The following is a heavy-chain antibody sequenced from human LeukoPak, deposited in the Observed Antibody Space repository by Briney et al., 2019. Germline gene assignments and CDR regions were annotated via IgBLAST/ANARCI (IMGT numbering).Heavy chain of an antibody. D-gene: IGHD2-15*01. CDR2: INHSGST. CDR3: ARGNDRVVVAATHRRWFDP. CDR1: GGTFSGYY. Sequence: SETLSLTCAVYGGTFSGYYWSWIRQPPGKGLEWIGEINHSGSTNYNPSLKSRVTISVDTPKNQFSLKLSSVTAADTAVYYCARGNDRVVVAATHRRWFDPWGQGTLDTVSS. J-gene: IGHJ5*02. V-gene: IGHV4-34*01.